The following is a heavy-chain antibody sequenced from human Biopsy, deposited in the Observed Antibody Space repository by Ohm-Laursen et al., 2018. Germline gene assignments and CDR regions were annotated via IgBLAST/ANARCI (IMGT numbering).Heavy chain of an antibody. CDR1: GFIFYDYA. CDR2: ISWNSVGI. D-gene: IGHD2-2*01. V-gene: IGHV3-9*01. Sequence: SLRLSCAASGFIFYDYAMHWVRQAPGKGLEWVSGISWNSVGIGYADSVKGRFTISRDNAKNFLYLEMNNLRPEDTALYYCAKIHCSGSSCYPNAFDMWGHGTRVTVSS. J-gene: IGHJ3*02. CDR3: AKIHCSGSSCYPNAFDM.